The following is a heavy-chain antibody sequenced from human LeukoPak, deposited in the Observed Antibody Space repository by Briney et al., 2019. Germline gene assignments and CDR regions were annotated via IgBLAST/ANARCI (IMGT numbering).Heavy chain of an antibody. CDR1: GFTFSHYA. D-gene: IGHD3-22*01. CDR3: AREVLVVDNYFDY. Sequence: GSLRLSCVASGFTFSHYAMSWVRQAPGKGLEWVSVIYSGGSTYYADSVKGRFTISRDNSKNTLYLQMNSLRAEDTAVYYCAREVLVVDNYFDYWGQGTLVTVSS. V-gene: IGHV3-66*01. J-gene: IGHJ4*02. CDR2: IYSGGST.